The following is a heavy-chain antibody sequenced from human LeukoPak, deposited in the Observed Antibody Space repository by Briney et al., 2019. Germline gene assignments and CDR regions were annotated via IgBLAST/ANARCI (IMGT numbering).Heavy chain of an antibody. Sequence: PSETLSLTCSVSGGSIRSTTYYWGWIRQPPGKGLEWIGSIYYSGNTYYNPSLKSRVTISVDTSKNQFSLKLSSVTAADTAVYYCARGTPRRLGGSYRGERWFDPWGQGTLVTVSS. D-gene: IGHD1-26*01. CDR2: IYYSGNT. V-gene: IGHV4-39*07. J-gene: IGHJ5*02. CDR1: GGSIRSTTYY. CDR3: ARGTPRRLGGSYRGERWFDP.